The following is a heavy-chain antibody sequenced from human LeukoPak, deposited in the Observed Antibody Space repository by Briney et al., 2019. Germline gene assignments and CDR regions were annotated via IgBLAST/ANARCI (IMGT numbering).Heavy chain of an antibody. CDR2: IYYSGST. CDR3: ARDNYDILTGQPISLFG. D-gene: IGHD3-9*01. V-gene: IGHV4-39*07. CDR1: GGSISSSSYY. J-gene: IGHJ4*02. Sequence: SETLSLTCTISGGSISSSSYYWGWIRQPPGKGLEWIGSIYYSGSTYYNPSLKSRVTISVDTSKNQFSLKLSSVTAADTAVYYCARDNYDILTGQPISLFGWGQGTLVTVSS.